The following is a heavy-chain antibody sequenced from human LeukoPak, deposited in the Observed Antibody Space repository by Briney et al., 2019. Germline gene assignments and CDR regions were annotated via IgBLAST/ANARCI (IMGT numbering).Heavy chain of an antibody. CDR3: ARDYYDSSGYYPGEGDY. V-gene: IGHV3-66*01. CDR1: GFTVSSNY. CDR2: IYSGGST. J-gene: IGHJ4*02. D-gene: IGHD3-22*01. Sequence: GSLRLSCAASGFTVSSNYMSWVRQAPGKGLEWVSVIYSGGSTYYADSVKGRFTISRDNSKNTLYLQMNSLRAEDTAVYYCARDYYDSSGYYPGEGDYWGQGTLVTVSS.